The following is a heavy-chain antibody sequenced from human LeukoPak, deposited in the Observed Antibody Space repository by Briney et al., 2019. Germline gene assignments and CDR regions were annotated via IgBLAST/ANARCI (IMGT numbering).Heavy chain of an antibody. D-gene: IGHD3/OR15-3a*01. CDR2: ISGSGSST. Sequence: GGSLRLSCAASGFTFSSYAMSWVRPAPGKGLGWVSAISGSGSSTYYADSVKGRFTISTDNSKNTLYLQLNSLRAEDTAVYYCATDGQVWFQGGLDYWGQGTLVTVSS. V-gene: IGHV3-23*01. J-gene: IGHJ4*02. CDR3: ATDGQVWFQGGLDY. CDR1: GFTFSSYA.